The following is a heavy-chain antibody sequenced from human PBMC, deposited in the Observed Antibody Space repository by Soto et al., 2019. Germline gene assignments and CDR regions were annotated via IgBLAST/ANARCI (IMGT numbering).Heavy chain of an antibody. CDR1: GFTFSNYA. V-gene: IGHV3-23*01. Sequence: EVQLLESGGDLVQRGGSLRLSCAAYGFTFSNYAMSWVRQAPGKGLEWVSSISGGGGSTYYADSVKGRFTTSRDNSEHILDLQLDSLRADDTAVFYYAKDKYDSGSPMGNWFATWGQGTLVTVSS. D-gene: IGHD3-10*01. CDR2: ISGGGGST. CDR3: AKDKYDSGSPMGNWFAT. J-gene: IGHJ5*02.